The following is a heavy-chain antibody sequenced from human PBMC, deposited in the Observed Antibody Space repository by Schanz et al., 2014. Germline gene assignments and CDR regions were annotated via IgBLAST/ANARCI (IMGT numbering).Heavy chain of an antibody. J-gene: IGHJ6*02. CDR3: ARENTAVAGMPRVMDV. CDR1: GYTFTRSG. CDR2: RFT. Sequence: QVQLVQSGGEVKTPGASVKVSCKASGYTFTRSGISWVRQAPGQGLEWLGRFTHISQKFQGRITMTRDTSSTTAYMELNSLRSDDTAVFFCARENTAVAGMPRVMDVWGQGTTVTVTS. V-gene: IGHV1-18*01. D-gene: IGHD6-19*01.